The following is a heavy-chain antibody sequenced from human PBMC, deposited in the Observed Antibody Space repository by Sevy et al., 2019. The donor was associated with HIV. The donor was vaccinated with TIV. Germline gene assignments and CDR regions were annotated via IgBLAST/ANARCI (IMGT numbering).Heavy chain of an antibody. D-gene: IGHD4-17*01. Sequence: GGSLRLSCAASGFTFSSYSMNWVRQAPGKWLEWVSYISSSSSTIYYADCVKGRFTISRDNAKNSLYLQMNSLRDEDTAVYYCARGGDYGPGWFDPWGQGTLVTVSS. CDR3: ARGGDYGPGWFDP. J-gene: IGHJ5*02. CDR1: GFTFSSYS. CDR2: ISSSSSTI. V-gene: IGHV3-48*02.